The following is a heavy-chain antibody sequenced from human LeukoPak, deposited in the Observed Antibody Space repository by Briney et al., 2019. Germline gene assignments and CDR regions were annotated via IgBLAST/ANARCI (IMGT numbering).Heavy chain of an antibody. V-gene: IGHV4-59*01. Sequence: PSETLSLTCTVSGGSISSYYWSWIRQPPGKGLEWIGYIYYSGSTNYNPSLKSRVTISVDTSKNQFPLKLSSVTAADTAVYYCARLYDSSGNGGYWGQGTLVTVSS. CDR2: IYYSGST. CDR1: GGSISSYY. CDR3: ARLYDSSGNGGY. D-gene: IGHD3-22*01. J-gene: IGHJ4*02.